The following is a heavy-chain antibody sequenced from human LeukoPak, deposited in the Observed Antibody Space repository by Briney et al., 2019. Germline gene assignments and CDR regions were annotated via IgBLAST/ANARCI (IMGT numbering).Heavy chain of an antibody. J-gene: IGHJ6*03. V-gene: IGHV3-21*01. D-gene: IGHD2-15*01. CDR2: ISSSSSYI. Sequence: GGSLRLSCAASGFTFNRYNMNWVRQAPGKGLEWVSSISSSSSYIYYADSVKGRFAISRDNAKNSLYLQMNSLRPEDTAVYYCAKDWRRIVVVGPITRHGNYMDVWGKGTTVTISS. CDR3: AKDWRRIVVVGPITRHGNYMDV. CDR1: GFTFNRYN.